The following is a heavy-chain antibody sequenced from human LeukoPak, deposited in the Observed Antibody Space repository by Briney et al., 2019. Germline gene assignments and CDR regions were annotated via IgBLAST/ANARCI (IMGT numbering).Heavy chain of an antibody. Sequence: GGSLRLSCAASGFTFSSYGMHWVRQAPGKGLEWVAFIRYDGSNKYYADSVKGRFTISRDNSKNTLYLQMNSLRAEDTAVYYCAKDWDGYNLGYFDYWGQVALVTVSS. CDR2: IRYDGSNK. CDR1: GFTFSSYG. J-gene: IGHJ4*02. D-gene: IGHD5-24*01. CDR3: AKDWDGYNLGYFDY. V-gene: IGHV3-30*02.